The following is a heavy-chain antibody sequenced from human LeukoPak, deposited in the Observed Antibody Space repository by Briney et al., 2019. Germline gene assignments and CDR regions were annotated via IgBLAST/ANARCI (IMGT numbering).Heavy chain of an antibody. J-gene: IGHJ4*02. CDR1: GLTFSTYA. D-gene: IGHD2-21*02. Sequence: GGSLRLSCAASGLTFSTYAMSWVRQAPGKGLEWVSGISSNDGSTYYADSVKGRFTISRDNSKNSLYLQMNSLRTEDTALYYCAKDGRGGDCYEYYFDYWGQGTLVTVSS. CDR2: ISSNDGST. CDR3: AKDGRGGDCYEYYFDY. V-gene: IGHV3-23*01.